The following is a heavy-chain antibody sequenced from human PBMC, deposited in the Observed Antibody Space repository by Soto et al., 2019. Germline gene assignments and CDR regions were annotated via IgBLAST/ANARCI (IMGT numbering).Heavy chain of an antibody. CDR2: IYHSGST. D-gene: IGHD2-2*01. J-gene: IGHJ4*02. CDR1: GGSISSSNW. CDR3: ARRNYCSSTSCLYYFDY. Sequence: QVQLQESGPGLVKPSGTLSLTCAVSGGSISSSNWWSWVRQPPGKGLEWIGEIYHSGSTNYNPSLKSRVTISVDKSKNQFSLKLSSVTAADTAVYYCARRNYCSSTSCLYYFDYWGQGTLVTVSS. V-gene: IGHV4-4*02.